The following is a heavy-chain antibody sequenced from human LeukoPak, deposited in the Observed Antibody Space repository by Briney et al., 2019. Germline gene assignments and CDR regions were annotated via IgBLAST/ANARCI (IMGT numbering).Heavy chain of an antibody. CDR1: GYTFTSYD. CDR3: ARGGAYYDFWSGYSPSPVDY. CDR2: MNPNSGNT. V-gene: IGHV1-8*03. J-gene: IGHJ4*02. D-gene: IGHD3-3*01. Sequence: ASVKVSCKASGYTFTSYDINWVRQATGQGLEWMGWMNPNSGNTGYAQKFQGRVTISRNTSISTAYMELSSLRSEDTAVYYCARGGAYYDFWSGYSPSPVDYWGQGTLVTVSS.